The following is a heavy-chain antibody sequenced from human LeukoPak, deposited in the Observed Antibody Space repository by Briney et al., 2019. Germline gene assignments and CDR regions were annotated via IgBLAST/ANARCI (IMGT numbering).Heavy chain of an antibody. D-gene: IGHD1-1*01. J-gene: IGHJ3*02. V-gene: IGHV3-30*02. CDR3: AKNRRYNWDKDAFDI. CDR1: GFIFSSSG. Sequence: GGPLRLSCAASGFIFSSSGMQWVRQAPGKALEGVAFTRYDGHNTYYADSVKGRFTISRDNSKNTLSLQMNSLRAEDTAVYFCAKNRRYNWDKDAFDIWGQGTVVTVSS. CDR2: TRYDGHNT.